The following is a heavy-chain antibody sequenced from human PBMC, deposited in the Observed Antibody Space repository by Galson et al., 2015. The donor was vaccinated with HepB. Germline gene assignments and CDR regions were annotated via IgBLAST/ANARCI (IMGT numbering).Heavy chain of an antibody. D-gene: IGHD3-22*01. J-gene: IGHJ4*02. V-gene: IGHV3-21*01. CDR3: AREKFYDSSGHYPFDY. CDR1: GFTFSSYS. Sequence: SLRLSCAASGFTFSSYSMNWVRQAPGKGLEWVLSISSSSNYIYYADSVKGRFTISRDNAKNSLFLQMHSLRAEDTAVYYCAREKFYDSSGHYPFDYWGQGTLVTVSS. CDR2: ISSSSNYI.